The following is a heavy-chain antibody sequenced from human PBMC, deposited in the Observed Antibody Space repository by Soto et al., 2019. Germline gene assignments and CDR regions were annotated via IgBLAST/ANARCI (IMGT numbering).Heavy chain of an antibody. D-gene: IGHD5-18*01. CDR1: GGSISSSSYY. CDR3: ACIFSVGYSYGFYSYGMDV. V-gene: IGHV4-39*01. Sequence: QLQLQESGPGLVKPSETLSLTCTVSGGSISSSSYYWGWIRQPPGKGLEWIGSIFYSGSTYYNPSLTGRVTLSVDTSMHQSSLKLTSVAASDTAVYYCACIFSVGYSYGFYSYGMDVWGQGTTVTVSS. CDR2: IFYSGST. J-gene: IGHJ6*02.